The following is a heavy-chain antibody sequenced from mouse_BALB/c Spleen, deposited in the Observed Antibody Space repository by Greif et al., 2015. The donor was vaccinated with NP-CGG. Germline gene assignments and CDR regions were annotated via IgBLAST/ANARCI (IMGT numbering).Heavy chain of an antibody. D-gene: IGHD1-1*02. CDR2: IYPGDGDT. J-gene: IGHJ4*01. CDR1: GYAFSSSW. Sequence: QVQLQQSGPELVKPGASVKISCKASGYAFSSSWMNWVKQRPGQGLEWIGRIYPGDGDTNYNGKFKGKATLTADKSSSTAYMQLSSLTSVDSAVYFCARKGGNPYFYAMDYWGQGTSVTVSS. V-gene: IGHV1-82*01. CDR3: ARKGGNPYFYAMDY.